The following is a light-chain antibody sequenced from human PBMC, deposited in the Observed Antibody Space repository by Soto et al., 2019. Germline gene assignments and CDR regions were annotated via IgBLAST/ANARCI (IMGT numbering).Light chain of an antibody. V-gene: IGLV2-14*01. J-gene: IGLJ3*02. CDR2: DVS. CDR1: SSDVGTYDR. CDR3: SSYTTTSTWV. Sequence: QAVVTQPASVSGSPGQSITISCTGTSSDVGTYDRVAWYQQHPGKAPKVMIYDVSNRPSGVSNRFSGSKSGNTASLTISGLQAEDEADYYCSSYTTTSTWVFGGGTKLTVL.